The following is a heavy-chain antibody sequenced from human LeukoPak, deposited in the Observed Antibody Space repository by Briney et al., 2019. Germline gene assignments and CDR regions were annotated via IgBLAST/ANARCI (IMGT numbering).Heavy chain of an antibody. Sequence: SETLSLTCAVSGGSISSGGYSWSWIRQPPGKGLEWIGYIYHSGSTYYNPSLKSRVTISVDRSKNQFSLKLSSVTAADTAVYYCARGPPYIVVVTAIGFFDYWGQGTLVTVSS. D-gene: IGHD2-21*02. CDR2: IYHSGST. V-gene: IGHV4-30-2*01. CDR3: ARGPPYIVVVTAIGFFDY. CDR1: GGSISSGGYS. J-gene: IGHJ4*02.